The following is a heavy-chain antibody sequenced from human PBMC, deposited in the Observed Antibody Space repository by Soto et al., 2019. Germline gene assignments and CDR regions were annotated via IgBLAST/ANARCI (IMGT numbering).Heavy chain of an antibody. D-gene: IGHD5-12*01. CDR3: AKDRQRYRVATAYYFDY. Sequence: SLRFSCAASGFTFDDYAMHWVRQAPGKGLEWVSGISWNSGSIGYADSVKGRFTISRDNAKNSLYLQMNSLRAEDTALYYCAKDRQRYRVATAYYFDYWGQGTLVTVSS. V-gene: IGHV3-9*01. CDR2: ISWNSGSI. CDR1: GFTFDDYA. J-gene: IGHJ4*02.